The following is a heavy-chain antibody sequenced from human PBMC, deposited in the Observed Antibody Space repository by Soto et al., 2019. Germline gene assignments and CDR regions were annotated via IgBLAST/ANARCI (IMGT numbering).Heavy chain of an antibody. CDR2: INHSGST. D-gene: IGHD6-6*01. V-gene: IGHV4-34*01. Sequence: SETLSLTCAVYGGSFSGYYWSWIRQPPGKGLEWIGEINHSGSTNYNPSLKSRVTISVDTSKNRFSLKLSSVTAADTAVYYCARVGSSSSFDYWGQGTLVTVSS. J-gene: IGHJ4*02. CDR1: GGSFSGYY. CDR3: ARVGSSSSFDY.